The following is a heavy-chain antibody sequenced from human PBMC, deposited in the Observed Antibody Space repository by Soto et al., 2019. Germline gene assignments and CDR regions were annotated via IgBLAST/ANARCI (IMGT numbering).Heavy chain of an antibody. CDR2: IYYSGST. CDR3: ARLSATFALETGTGYAFDI. V-gene: IGHV4-59*08. CDR1: GGSISSYY. D-gene: IGHD1-1*01. Sequence: SETLSLTCTVSGGSISSYYWSWIRQPPGKGLEWIGYIYYSGSTNYNPSLKSRVTISVDTSKNQFSLKLSSVTAADTAVYYCARLSATFALETGTGYAFDIRGQGTTVTVSS. J-gene: IGHJ3*02.